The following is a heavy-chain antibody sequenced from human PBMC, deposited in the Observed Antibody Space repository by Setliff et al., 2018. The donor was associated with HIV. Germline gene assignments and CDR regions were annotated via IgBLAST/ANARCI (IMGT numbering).Heavy chain of an antibody. CDR2: ISSRGSTI. D-gene: IGHD3-22*01. Sequence: GGSLRLSCAASGFTFSNYAMSWVRQAPGKGLEWVSYISSRGSTIYYADSVKGRFTISRDNAKNSLYLQMNSLRAEDTAVYYCARNLYYYDNSGSGWFDPWGQGTLVTVSS. J-gene: IGHJ5*02. CDR1: GFTFSNYA. CDR3: ARNLYYYDNSGSGWFDP. V-gene: IGHV3-48*03.